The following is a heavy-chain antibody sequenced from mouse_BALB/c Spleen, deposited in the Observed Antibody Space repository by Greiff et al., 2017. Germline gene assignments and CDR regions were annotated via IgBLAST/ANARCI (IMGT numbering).Heavy chain of an antibody. D-gene: IGHD1-1*01. CDR1: GYTFSSYW. CDR3: VRAYGISSAWFSY. J-gene: IGHJ3*01. CDR2: ILPGSGST. V-gene: IGHV1-9*01. Sequence: QVQLQQSGAELMKPGASVKISCKATGYTFSSYWIEWVKQRPGHGLEWIGEILPGSGSTNYNEKFKGKATFTADTSSNTAYMQLSSLTSEDSAVYYCVRAYGISSAWFSYWGQGTLGTVSA.